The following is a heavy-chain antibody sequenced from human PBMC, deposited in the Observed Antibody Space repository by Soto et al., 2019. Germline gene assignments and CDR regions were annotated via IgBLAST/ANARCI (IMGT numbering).Heavy chain of an antibody. V-gene: IGHV3-33*01. CDR2: IWYDGSNK. J-gene: IGHJ4*02. CDR1: GFTFSSYG. D-gene: IGHD4-17*01. CDR3: ASDSTVTPY. Sequence: QVQLVESGGGVVQPGRSLRLSCAASGFTFSSYGMHWVRQAPGKGLEWVAVIWYDGSNKYYADSVKGRFTISRDNSQNTLYLQMNSLRAEDTAVYYCASDSTVTPYWGQGTLVTVSS.